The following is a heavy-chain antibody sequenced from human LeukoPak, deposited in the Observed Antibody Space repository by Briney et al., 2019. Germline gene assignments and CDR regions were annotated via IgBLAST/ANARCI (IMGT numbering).Heavy chain of an antibody. V-gene: IGHV1-69*13. CDR2: IIPIFGTA. CDR3: ATMGVIIPHGYYYGMDV. Sequence: ASVKVSCKASGGTFSSYAISWVRQAPGQGLEWMGGIIPIFGTANYAQKFQGRVTITADESTSTAYMELSSLRSEDTAVYYRATMGVIIPHGYYYGMDVWGQGTTVTVSS. D-gene: IGHD3-10*01. J-gene: IGHJ6*02. CDR1: GGTFSSYA.